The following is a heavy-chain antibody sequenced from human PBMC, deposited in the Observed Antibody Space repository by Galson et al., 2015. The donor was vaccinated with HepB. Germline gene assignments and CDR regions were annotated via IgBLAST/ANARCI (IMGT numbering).Heavy chain of an antibody. CDR1: GYTFSSYA. Sequence: SCKASGYTFSSYAMHWVRQAPGKGLEWVAVISYDGSNKYYADSVKGRFTISRDNSKNTLYLQTNSLRAEDTAVYYCARDQASSYYFDYWGQGTLVTVYS. CDR3: ARDQASSYYFDY. V-gene: IGHV3-30*04. CDR2: ISYDGSNK. J-gene: IGHJ4*02.